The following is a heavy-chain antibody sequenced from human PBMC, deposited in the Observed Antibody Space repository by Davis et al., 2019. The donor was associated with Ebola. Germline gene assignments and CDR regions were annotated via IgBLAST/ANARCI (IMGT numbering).Heavy chain of an antibody. Sequence: GESLKISCAASGFTFSGSAMHWVRQASGKGLEWVGRIRSKANSYATAYAASVKGRITISRDDSKNTAYLQMNSLKTEGTAVYYCETSSSSGGDYWGQGTLVTVSS. J-gene: IGHJ4*02. D-gene: IGHD6-6*01. CDR3: ETSSSSGGDY. V-gene: IGHV3-73*01. CDR1: GFTFSGSA. CDR2: IRSKANSYAT.